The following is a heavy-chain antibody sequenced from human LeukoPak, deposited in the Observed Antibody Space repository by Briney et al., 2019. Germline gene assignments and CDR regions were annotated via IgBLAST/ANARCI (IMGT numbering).Heavy chain of an antibody. D-gene: IGHD3-10*01. V-gene: IGHV3-48*01. J-gene: IGHJ4*02. CDR2: ISSSSRTI. CDR3: AKDEFTMVRGTFDY. Sequence: PGESLRLSCAASGFTFSSYSMNWVRQAPGKGLEWVSYISSSSRTIYYADSVKGRFTISRDNSKNTLYLQMNSLRAEDTAVYYCAKDEFTMVRGTFDYWGQGTLVTVSS. CDR1: GFTFSSYS.